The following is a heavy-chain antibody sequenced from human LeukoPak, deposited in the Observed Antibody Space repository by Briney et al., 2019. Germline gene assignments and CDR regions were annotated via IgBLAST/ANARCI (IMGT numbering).Heavy chain of an antibody. CDR3: ARGRAVRGVIFFDY. CDR1: GGSISSGSYY. V-gene: IGHV4-61*01. D-gene: IGHD3-10*01. J-gene: IGHJ4*02. CDR2: IYYSGST. Sequence: PSETLSLTCTVSGGSISSGSYYWSWIRQPPGKGLEWIGYIYYSGSTNYNPSLKSRVTISVDTSKNQFSLKLSSVTAADTAVYYCARGRAVRGVIFFDYWGQGTLVTVSS.